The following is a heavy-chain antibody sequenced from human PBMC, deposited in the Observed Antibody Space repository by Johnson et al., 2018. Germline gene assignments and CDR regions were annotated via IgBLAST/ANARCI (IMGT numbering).Heavy chain of an antibody. Sequence: QVQLVQSGGGVVQPGRSLRLSCAASGFTFSSYGMHWVRQAPGKGLEWVAVISYDGSNKYYADSVKGRFTISRDNSKKTLFLQMNSLRAEDTGVYYCAKGGIAVAGTQDYYYMDVWGKGTTVTVSS. CDR2: ISYDGSNK. J-gene: IGHJ6*03. D-gene: IGHD6-19*01. CDR3: AKGGIAVAGTQDYYYMDV. CDR1: GFTFSSYG. V-gene: IGHV3-30*18.